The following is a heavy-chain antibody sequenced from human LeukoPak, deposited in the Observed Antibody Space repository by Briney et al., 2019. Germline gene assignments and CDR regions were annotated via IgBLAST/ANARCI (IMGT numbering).Heavy chain of an antibody. CDR3: ARRQRRAINWFDP. V-gene: IGHV4-39*01. CDR2: IYYSGST. D-gene: IGHD1-1*01. J-gene: IGHJ5*02. Sequence: SETLSLTCTVSGGSISSSSYYWGWIRQPPGKGLEWIGSIYYSGSTYYNPSLKSRVTISVDTSKNQFSLKLSSVTAADTAVYYCARRQRRAINWFDPWGQGTLVTVSS. CDR1: GGSISSSSYY.